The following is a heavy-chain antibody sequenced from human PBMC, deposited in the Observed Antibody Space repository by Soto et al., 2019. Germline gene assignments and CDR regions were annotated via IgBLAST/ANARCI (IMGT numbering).Heavy chain of an antibody. V-gene: IGHV4-4*02. Sequence: QVQLQESGPGLVKPSGTLSLTCAVSGGSISSSNWWSWVRQPPGKGLGWIGEIYHSGSTNYNPSLKSRVTISVDKSKNQFSLKLSSVTAADTAVYYCARGIAAAGTYYYYGMDVWGQGTTVTVSS. D-gene: IGHD6-13*01. CDR3: ARGIAAAGTYYYYGMDV. J-gene: IGHJ6*02. CDR2: IYHSGST. CDR1: GGSISSSNW.